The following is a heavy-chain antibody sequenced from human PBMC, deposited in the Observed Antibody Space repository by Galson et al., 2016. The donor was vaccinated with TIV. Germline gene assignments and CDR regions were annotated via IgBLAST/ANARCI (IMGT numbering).Heavy chain of an antibody. Sequence: SLRLSCAASALTVSDNYMTWVRQAPGKGLEWVAIMSSGGSLNHADFVRGRFTVSRDNSKNTLYLQMNRLRTDDTAIYYCTRERRFCGNNCYLSYYYGMDVWGQGTTVTVSS. CDR3: TRERRFCGNNCYLSYYYGMDV. D-gene: IGHD2-21*01. CDR1: ALTVSDNY. J-gene: IGHJ6*02. CDR2: MSSGGSL. V-gene: IGHV3-66*02.